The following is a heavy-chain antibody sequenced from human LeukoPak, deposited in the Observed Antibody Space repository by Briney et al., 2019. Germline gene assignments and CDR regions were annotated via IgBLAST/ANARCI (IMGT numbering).Heavy chain of an antibody. CDR2: IKQGGSEK. V-gene: IGHV3-7*01. CDR1: GFTFSSYW. D-gene: IGHD3-22*01. Sequence: HPGGSLRLSCAASGFTFSSYWMSWVRQAPGKGLEWVANIKQGGSEKYYVDSVKGRFTISRDNAKNSLYLQMNSLRAEDTAVYYCARSRQHHYESSGNYKIFNWYFDLWGRGTLVTVSS. J-gene: IGHJ2*01. CDR3: ARSRQHHYESSGNYKIFNWYFDL.